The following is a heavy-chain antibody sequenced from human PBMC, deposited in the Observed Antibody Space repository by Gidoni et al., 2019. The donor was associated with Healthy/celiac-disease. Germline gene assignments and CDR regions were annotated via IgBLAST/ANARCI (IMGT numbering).Heavy chain of an antibody. Sequence: EVQLVESGGGLVKPGGSLRLSCAASGFTFSSYRMNWVRQAPGKGLEWVSSISSSSSYIYYADSVKGRFTISRDNAKNSLYRQMNSLRAEDTAVYYCARAILRGSYDYVFFGYYYYGMDVWGQGTTVTVSS. CDR2: ISSSSSYI. J-gene: IGHJ6*02. CDR1: GFTFSSYR. CDR3: ARAILRGSYDYVFFGYYYYGMDV. D-gene: IGHD3-16*01. V-gene: IGHV3-21*01.